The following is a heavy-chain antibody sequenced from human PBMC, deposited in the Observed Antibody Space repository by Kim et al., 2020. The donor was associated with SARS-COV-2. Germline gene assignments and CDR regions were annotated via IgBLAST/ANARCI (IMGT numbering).Heavy chain of an antibody. CDR1: GFTFSSYS. CDR3: ARALPNEFDSSGYYSHFDY. V-gene: IGHV3-48*02. D-gene: IGHD3-22*01. Sequence: GGSLRLSCAASGFTFSSYSMNWVRQAPGKGLEWVSYISSSSTTIYYADSVKGRFTISRDDARNSLYLQMNSLRDEDTAVYYCARALPNEFDSSGYYSHFDYWGQGTLVTVSS. J-gene: IGHJ4*02. CDR2: ISSSSTTI.